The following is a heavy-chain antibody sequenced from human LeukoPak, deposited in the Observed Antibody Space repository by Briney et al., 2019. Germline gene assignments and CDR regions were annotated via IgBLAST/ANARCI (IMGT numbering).Heavy chain of an antibody. CDR2: ISGSGGST. CDR3: AKDRVPASSDYYYYGMDV. CDR1: GFTFSSYA. Sequence: PGGSLRLSCAASGFTFSSYAMGWVRQAPGKGLEWVSAISGSGGSTYYADSVKGRFTISRDNSKNTLYLQMNSLRAEDTAVYYCAKDRVPASSDYYYYGMDVWGQGTTVTVSS. D-gene: IGHD6-6*01. V-gene: IGHV3-23*01. J-gene: IGHJ6*02.